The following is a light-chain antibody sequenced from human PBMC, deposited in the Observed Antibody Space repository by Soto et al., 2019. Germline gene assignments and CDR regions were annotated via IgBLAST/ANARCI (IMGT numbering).Light chain of an antibody. J-gene: IGKJ1*01. CDR2: GAS. CDR3: QQYGRSPPSWT. CDR1: QRISKSF. V-gene: IGKV3-20*01. Sequence: ETVLTQYPGTLSLSPGERATLFCRASQRISKSFLAWYQQKPGQAPSLLIFGASSRATGIPDRFSGSGSGTEFTLTIDRLEPEDFAVYYCQQYGRSPPSWTFGQGTKVEIK.